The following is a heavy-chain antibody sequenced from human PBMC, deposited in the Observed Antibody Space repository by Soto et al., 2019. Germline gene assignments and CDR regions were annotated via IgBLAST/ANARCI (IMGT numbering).Heavy chain of an antibody. J-gene: IGHJ6*02. Sequence: SVKVSCKASGGTFSSYAISWVRQAPGQGLEWMGGIIPIFGTANYAQKFQGRVTITADESTSTAYMELSSLRSEDTAVYYCAREGIPKSRHYGMDVWGQGTTVTVSS. CDR1: GGTFSSYA. D-gene: IGHD2-21*01. CDR3: AREGIPKSRHYGMDV. V-gene: IGHV1-69*13. CDR2: IIPIFGTA.